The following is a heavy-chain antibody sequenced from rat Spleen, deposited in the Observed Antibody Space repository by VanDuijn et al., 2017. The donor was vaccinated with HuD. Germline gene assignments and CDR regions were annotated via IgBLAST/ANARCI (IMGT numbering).Heavy chain of an antibody. J-gene: IGHJ2*01. V-gene: IGHV5-25*01. Sequence: EVQLVESGGGLVQPGRSLKLSCAASGFTYSNYVMAWVRQAPKMGLEWVASISSGGGDTYYPDSVRGRFTISRDDAKSTLSLQMDSLRSEDTATYYCARRHYGYTDYFDYWGQGVMVTVSS. CDR1: GFTYSNYV. CDR2: ISSGGGDT. CDR3: ARRHYGYTDYFDY. D-gene: IGHD1-9*01.